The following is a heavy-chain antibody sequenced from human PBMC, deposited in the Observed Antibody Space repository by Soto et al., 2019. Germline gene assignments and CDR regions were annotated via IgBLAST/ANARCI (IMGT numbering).Heavy chain of an antibody. Sequence: EVQLLESGGGLIQPGGSLRLSCAASGFTFSNYAMSWVRQAPGKGLEWVATINGDAGNTYYADSVKGRFSVSRDNSESTLFLQMSNLRAEDTAVYYCAKIPIMTTVTHYFDYWGQGTLVTVSS. CDR2: INGDAGNT. CDR1: GFTFSNYA. CDR3: AKIPIMTTVTHYFDY. V-gene: IGHV3-23*01. D-gene: IGHD4-17*01. J-gene: IGHJ4*02.